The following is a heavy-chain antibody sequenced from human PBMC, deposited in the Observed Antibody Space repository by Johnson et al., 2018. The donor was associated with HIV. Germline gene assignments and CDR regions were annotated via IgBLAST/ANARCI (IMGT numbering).Heavy chain of an antibody. CDR3: ARDTSIAAARAFDI. Sequence: QVQLVESGGGLVQPGGSLTLSCAATGFTFIDYGMHWVRQAPGKGLEWVSLISYDGSTKYYADSVKGRFSISRDNSKNTLHLQMNSLRAEDTAVYYCARDTSIAAARAFDIWGQGTMVTVSS. D-gene: IGHD6-6*01. CDR2: ISYDGSTK. J-gene: IGHJ3*02. CDR1: GFTFIDYG. V-gene: IGHV3-30*19.